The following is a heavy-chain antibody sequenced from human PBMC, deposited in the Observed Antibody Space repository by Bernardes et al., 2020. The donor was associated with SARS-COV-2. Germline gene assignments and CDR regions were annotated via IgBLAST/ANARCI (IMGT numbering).Heavy chain of an antibody. Sequence: GGSLRPFCVTSGFTFDDFAMHWVRQAPGKGLEWVSCISWHGPVIDYADSVKGRFITSRDNAKNSLYLQMNSLRSEDTAFYYCAKDIVATIDAFDIWGQGTMVSVSS. V-gene: IGHV3-9*01. D-gene: IGHD5-12*01. CDR3: AKDIVATIDAFDI. J-gene: IGHJ3*02. CDR2: ISWHGPVI. CDR1: GFTFDDFA.